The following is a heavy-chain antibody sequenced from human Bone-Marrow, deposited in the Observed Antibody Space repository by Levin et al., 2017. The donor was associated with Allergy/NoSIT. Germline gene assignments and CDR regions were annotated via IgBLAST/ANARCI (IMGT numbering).Heavy chain of an antibody. CDR2: ISGSGSNT. CDR1: GLIFSNYA. CDR3: AGYDTSGYHSPFDY. D-gene: IGHD3-22*01. Sequence: PWASVKVSCAASGLIFSNYAMNWVRQAPGKGLEWVSQISGSGSNTHYADSVRGRFTFSRDNSNNTVYLQMNSLRADDTAVYYCAGYDTSGYHSPFDYWGQGTLVTVSS. J-gene: IGHJ4*02. V-gene: IGHV3-23*01.